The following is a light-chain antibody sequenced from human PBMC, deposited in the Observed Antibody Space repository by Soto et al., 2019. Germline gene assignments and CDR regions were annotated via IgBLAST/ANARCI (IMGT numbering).Light chain of an antibody. CDR2: EVT. J-gene: IGLJ3*02. Sequence: QSALTQPASVSGSPGQSITMSCTGASSDVGSYNVVSWYQQHPGKAPKLIIYEVTKRPSGVSNHFAGSKSGNTASLTISGLRAEGEADYYCCSYAGSSTWVFGGGTKLTVL. CDR3: CSYAGSSTWV. V-gene: IGLV2-23*02. CDR1: SSDVGSYNV.